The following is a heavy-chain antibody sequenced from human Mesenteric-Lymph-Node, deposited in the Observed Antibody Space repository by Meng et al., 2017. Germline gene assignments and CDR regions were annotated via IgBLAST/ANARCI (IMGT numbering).Heavy chain of an antibody. V-gene: IGHV3-23*01. Sequence: EVRLLESGGCLVQPGGSLCLSCAVSGFRFSDDAMSWVSQVPGKGLEWVAAISGTGGNTDYTDSVKGRFTVSRDNPKNTLYLQMNSLRVDDTAVYYCAKMEPGWYVKTWGQGTLVTVSS. CDR1: GFRFSDDA. J-gene: IGHJ5*02. CDR2: ISGTGGNT. CDR3: AKMEPGWYVKT. D-gene: IGHD6-19*01.